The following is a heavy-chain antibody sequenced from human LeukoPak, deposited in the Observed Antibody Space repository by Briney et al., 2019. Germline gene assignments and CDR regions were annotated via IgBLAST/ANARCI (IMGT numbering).Heavy chain of an antibody. CDR2: ISYDGSNK. CDR1: GFTFSSYG. D-gene: IGHD3-10*01. CDR3: AKENALLWFGESMGYFDY. V-gene: IGHV3-30*18. J-gene: IGHJ4*02. Sequence: TGRSLRLSCAASGFTFSSYGMHWVRQAPGKGLEWVAVISYDGSNKYYADSVKGRFTISRDNSKNTLYLQMNSLRAEDTAVYYCAKENALLWFGESMGYFDYWGQGTLVTVSS.